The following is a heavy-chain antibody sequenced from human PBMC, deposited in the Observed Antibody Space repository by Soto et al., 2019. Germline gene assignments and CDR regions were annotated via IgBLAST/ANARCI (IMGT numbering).Heavy chain of an antibody. V-gene: IGHV1-18*01. J-gene: IGHJ5*02. CDR2: ISAYNGNT. Sequence: GASVKVSCKASGYTFTSYGISWVRQAPGQGLEWMGWISAYNGNTNYAQKLQGRVTMTTDTSTSTAYMELRSLRSDDTAVYYCARAAAALVRVNWFDPWGQGTLVTVSS. D-gene: IGHD6-13*01. CDR1: GYTFTSYG. CDR3: ARAAAALVRVNWFDP.